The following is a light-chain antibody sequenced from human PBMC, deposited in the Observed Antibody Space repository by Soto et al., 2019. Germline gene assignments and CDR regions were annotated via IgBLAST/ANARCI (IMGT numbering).Light chain of an antibody. CDR2: EVS. CDR3: CLYAGRNTFV. CDR1: SSDVGPYNL. J-gene: IGLJ1*01. V-gene: IGLV2-23*02. Sequence: QSALTQSASVSGSPGQSITISCTGTSSDVGPYNLVSWYQQHPGKAPKLIIYEVSERPSGVSNRFSGSKSGNTASLTISGLQSDDEADNYCCLYAGRNTFVFGLGTKVTVL.